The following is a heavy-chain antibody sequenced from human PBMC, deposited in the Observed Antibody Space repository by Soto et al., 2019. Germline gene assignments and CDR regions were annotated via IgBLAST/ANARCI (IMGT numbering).Heavy chain of an antibody. J-gene: IGHJ4*02. Sequence: PSETLSLTCTVSGGSISSYYWSWIRQPPGKGLEWIGYIYYSGSTNYNPSLKSRVTISVDTSKNQFSLKLSSVTAADTAVYYCARGGRRIFGVVIYSAYFDYWGQGTLVTVSS. V-gene: IGHV4-59*01. CDR2: IYYSGST. CDR3: ARGGRRIFGVVIYSAYFDY. D-gene: IGHD3-3*01. CDR1: GGSISSYY.